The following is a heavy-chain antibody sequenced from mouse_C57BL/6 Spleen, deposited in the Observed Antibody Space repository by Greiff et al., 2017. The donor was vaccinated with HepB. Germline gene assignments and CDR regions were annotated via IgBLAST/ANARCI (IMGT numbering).Heavy chain of an antibody. Sequence: EVQLVESGGGLVKPGGSLKLSCAASGFTFSDYGMHWVRQAPEKGLEWVAYISSGSSTIYYADTVKGRFTISRDNAKNTLFLQMTSLRSEDTAMYYCAMRNLGTPVREGYFDDWGQGTTLTVSS. CDR3: AMRNLGTPVREGYFDD. CDR1: GFTFSDYG. V-gene: IGHV5-17*01. J-gene: IGHJ2*01. D-gene: IGHD1-1*01. CDR2: ISSGSSTI.